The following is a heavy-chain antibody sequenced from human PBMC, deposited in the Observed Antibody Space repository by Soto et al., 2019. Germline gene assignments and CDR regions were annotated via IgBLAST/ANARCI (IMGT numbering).Heavy chain of an antibody. CDR1: GYTFTGYY. CDR3: ARGNDIVVVVAATPVSMDV. CDR2: INPNSGGT. Sequence: ASVKVSCKASGYTFTGYYMHWVRQAPGQGLEWMGWINPNSGGTNYAQKFQGWVTMTRDTSISTAYMELSRLRSDDTAVYYCARGNDIVVVVAATPVSMDVWGQGTTVTVS. V-gene: IGHV1-2*04. D-gene: IGHD2-15*01. J-gene: IGHJ6*02.